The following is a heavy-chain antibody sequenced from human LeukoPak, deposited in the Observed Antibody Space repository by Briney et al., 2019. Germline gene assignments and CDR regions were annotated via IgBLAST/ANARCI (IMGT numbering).Heavy chain of an antibody. CDR1: GFTVSSNY. Sequence: PGGSLRLSCAASGFTVSSNYMSWVRQAPGKGLEWVSVIYSGGSTYYADSVKGRFTISRDNSKNTLYLQMSSLRAEDTAVYYCAKDGSEQWLVLALYFQHWGQGTLVTVSS. CDR3: AKDGSEQWLVLALYFQH. V-gene: IGHV3-53*01. CDR2: IYSGGST. D-gene: IGHD6-19*01. J-gene: IGHJ1*01.